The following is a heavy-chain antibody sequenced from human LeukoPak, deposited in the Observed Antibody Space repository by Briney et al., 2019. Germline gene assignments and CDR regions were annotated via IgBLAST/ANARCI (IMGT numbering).Heavy chain of an antibody. CDR2: TSYDGSNK. CDR1: GFTFSSYA. J-gene: IGHJ3*02. D-gene: IGHD3-22*01. V-gene: IGHV3-30*14. Sequence: GGSLRLSCAASGFTFSSYAMHWVRQAPGKGLEWVAVTSYDGSNKYYADSVKGRFTISRDNSKNTLYLQMNSLRAEDTAVYYCARDPYYYDSSGYYPNAFDIWGQGTMVTVSS. CDR3: ARDPYYYDSSGYYPNAFDI.